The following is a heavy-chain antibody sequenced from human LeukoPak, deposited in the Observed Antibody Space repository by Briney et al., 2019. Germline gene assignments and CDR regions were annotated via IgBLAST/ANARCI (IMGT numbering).Heavy chain of an antibody. J-gene: IGHJ4*02. CDR3: ARVRGVTTLGY. V-gene: IGHV3-21*01. Sequence: GGSLRLSCAASGFTFSSYAMSWVRQAPGKGLEWVSSISSSSSYIYYADSVKGRFTISRDNAKNSLYLQMNSLRAEDTAVYYCARVRGVTTLGYWGQGTLVTVSS. CDR1: GFTFSSYA. CDR2: ISSSSSYI. D-gene: IGHD4-17*01.